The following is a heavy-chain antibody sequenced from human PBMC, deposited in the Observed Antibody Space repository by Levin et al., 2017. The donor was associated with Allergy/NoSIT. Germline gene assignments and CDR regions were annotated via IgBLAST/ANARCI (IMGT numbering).Heavy chain of an antibody. CDR2: ISSSGSTI. J-gene: IGHJ4*02. CDR3: AGSGVTTVTTGLEC. Sequence: GESLKISCAASGFTFSDYYMSWIRQAPGKGLEWVSYISSSGSTIYYADSVKGRFTISRDNAKNSLYLQMNSLRAEDTAVYYCAGSGVTTVTTGLECLGQGTLVTVSS. CDR1: GFTFSDYY. D-gene: IGHD4-17*01. V-gene: IGHV3-11*01.